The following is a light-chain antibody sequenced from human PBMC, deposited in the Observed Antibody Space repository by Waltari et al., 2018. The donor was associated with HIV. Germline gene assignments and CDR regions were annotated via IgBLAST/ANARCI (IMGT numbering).Light chain of an antibody. J-gene: IGLJ2*01. CDR1: RSILRPGYS. CDR2: GNI. V-gene: IGLV1-40*01. CDR3: QSYDVSLSGSI. Sequence: QSLLTQPPSVSAAPGQLVTIPFTGRRSILRPGYSLQWHQQLPGTAPKLLINGNINRPSGVSDRFSDFKSGTSASLAITGLQTEDEADYYCQSYDVSLSGSIFGGGTKLTVL.